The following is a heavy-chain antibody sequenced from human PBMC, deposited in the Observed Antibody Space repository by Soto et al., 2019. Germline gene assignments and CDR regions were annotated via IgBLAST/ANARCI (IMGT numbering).Heavy chain of an antibody. CDR3: TRGRGYSSSPPFLTYFDY. J-gene: IGHJ4*02. D-gene: IGHD6-6*01. CDR1: GFTFGDYA. V-gene: IGHV3-49*03. CDR2: IRSKAYGGTT. Sequence: GGSLRLSCTASGFTFGDYAMSWFRQAPGKGLEWIGFIRSKAYGGTTEYAASVKGRFTISRDDSKSIAYLQMNSLKTEDTAVYYCTRGRGYSSSPPFLTYFDYWGQGTLVTVSS.